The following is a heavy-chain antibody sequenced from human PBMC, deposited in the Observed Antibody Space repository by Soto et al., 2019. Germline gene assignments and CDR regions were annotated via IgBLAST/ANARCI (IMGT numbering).Heavy chain of an antibody. Sequence: QVQLQESGPGLVKPSQTLSLTCTVSGGSISSGGYYWSWIRQHPGKGLEWIGYIYYIGSTYYNPSLKSRVTISLDTSKNQFTLKLSSVTAADTAVYYCARDLQYSRLFYGMDVWGQGTTVTVSS. CDR2: IYYIGST. J-gene: IGHJ6*02. V-gene: IGHV4-31*03. CDR3: ARDLQYSRLFYGMDV. D-gene: IGHD6-13*01. CDR1: GGSISSGGYY.